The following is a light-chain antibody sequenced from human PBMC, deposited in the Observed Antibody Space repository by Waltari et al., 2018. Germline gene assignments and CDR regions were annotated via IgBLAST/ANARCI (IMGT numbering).Light chain of an antibody. V-gene: IGLV1-36*01. CDR3: AAWDDTLNGWL. CDR1: DSNIGSNG. J-gene: IGLJ3*02. Sequence: QSVLTQPPSVSEAPRQRVTISCSGSDSNIGSNGVNGYQQLPGKAPKLVIYYDDLIPSGVSDRFSGSKSGTSASLAISGLQSEDEADYYCAAWDDTLNGWLFGGGTKLTVL. CDR2: YDD.